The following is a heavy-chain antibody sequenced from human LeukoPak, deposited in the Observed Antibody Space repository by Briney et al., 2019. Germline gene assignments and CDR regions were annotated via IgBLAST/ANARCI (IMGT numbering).Heavy chain of an antibody. CDR2: ISYDGSNK. Sequence: GGSLRLSCATSGFTFSNYGMHWVRQAPGKGLEWVAVISYDGSNKYYADSVKGRFTISRDNSKNTLYLQMNSLRPEDAAVYYCANLPLWGQGTLVAVSS. V-gene: IGHV3-30*18. J-gene: IGHJ4*02. CDR3: ANLPL. CDR1: GFTFSNYG.